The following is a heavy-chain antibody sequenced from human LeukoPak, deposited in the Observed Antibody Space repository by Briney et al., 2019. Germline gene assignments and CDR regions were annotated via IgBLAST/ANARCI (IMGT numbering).Heavy chain of an antibody. CDR3: ARDSRLAIFDY. J-gene: IGHJ4*02. CDR2: INAGNGNT. CDR1: GYTFTSYA. D-gene: IGHD3-9*01. V-gene: IGHV1-3*01. Sequence: ASVKVSCKASGYTFTSYAMHWVRQAPGQRLEWMGWINAGNGNTKYSQKFQSRVTITRDTSASTAYMELSSLRSEDTAVYYCARDSRLAIFDYWGQGTLVTVSS.